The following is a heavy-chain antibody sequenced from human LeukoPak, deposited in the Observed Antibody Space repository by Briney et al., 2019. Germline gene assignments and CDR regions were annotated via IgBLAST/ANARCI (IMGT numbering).Heavy chain of an antibody. J-gene: IGHJ4*02. CDR3: ARHGSSPDYFDY. Sequence: SETLSLTCTVSGGSISSYYWSWIRQPPGKGLEWIGEINHSGSTNYNPSLKSRVTISEDTSKNQFSLKLSSVTAADTAVYYCARHGSSPDYFDYWGQGTLVTVSS. CDR2: INHSGST. D-gene: IGHD6-6*01. V-gene: IGHV4-34*01. CDR1: GGSISSYY.